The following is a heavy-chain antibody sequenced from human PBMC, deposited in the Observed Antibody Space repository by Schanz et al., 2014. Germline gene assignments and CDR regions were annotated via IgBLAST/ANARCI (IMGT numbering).Heavy chain of an antibody. J-gene: IGHJ4*02. CDR1: GYTFTSYG. V-gene: IGHV1-18*01. D-gene: IGHD1-26*01. Sequence: QVQLVQSGAEVKKPGASVKVSCKASGYTFTSYGINWVRQAPGQGLEWMGWISAYNGNTNYAQKLQGRVNMTTDRTTSTVYMELRSRRFDDTAVYFCARDNGRIPAANSFDYWGQGTRVTVSS. CDR2: ISAYNGNT. CDR3: ARDNGRIPAANSFDY.